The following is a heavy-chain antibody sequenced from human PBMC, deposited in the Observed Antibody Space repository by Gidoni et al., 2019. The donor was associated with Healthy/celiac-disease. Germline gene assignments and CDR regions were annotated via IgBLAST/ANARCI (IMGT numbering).Heavy chain of an antibody. Sequence: EVQLVESGGGLVQPGGSLRLSCAASGFTVSSNYMSWVRQAPGKGLEWVSVIYSGGSTYYADSVKGRFTISRDNSKNTLYLQMNSLRAEDTAVYYCARENNEYYYDSSGYYSAEYFQHWGQGTLVTVSS. CDR2: IYSGGST. CDR3: ARENNEYYYDSSGYYSAEYFQH. D-gene: IGHD3-22*01. CDR1: GFTVSSNY. J-gene: IGHJ1*01. V-gene: IGHV3-66*02.